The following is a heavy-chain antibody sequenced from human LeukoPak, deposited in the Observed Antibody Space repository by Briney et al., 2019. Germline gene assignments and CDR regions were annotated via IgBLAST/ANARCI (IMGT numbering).Heavy chain of an antibody. V-gene: IGHV3-33*01. Sequence: GGSLRLSCATSGFTFSSYGMHWVGQAPGKGLEWVAIIWYDGSNKYYADSVKGRFTISRDNSKNTLYLQMNSLRAEDTAVYYCARAYYDTSGYFVDYWGQGTLVTVSS. J-gene: IGHJ4*02. CDR3: ARAYYDTSGYFVDY. CDR1: GFTFSSYG. D-gene: IGHD3-22*01. CDR2: IWYDGSNK.